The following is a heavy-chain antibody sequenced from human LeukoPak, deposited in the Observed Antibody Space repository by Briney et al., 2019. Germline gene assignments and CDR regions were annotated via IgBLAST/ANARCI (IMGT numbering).Heavy chain of an antibody. CDR3: ARDRAVNWFDP. CDR1: GFTFSNYA. J-gene: IGHJ5*02. CDR2: MSYDGSNN. V-gene: IGHV3-30-3*01. Sequence: PGGSLRLSCAASGFTFSNYAMHWVRQAPGKGLEWVAVMSYDGSNNYYADSVKGRFTISRDNAKNSLYLQMNSLRAEDTAVYYCARDRAVNWFDPWGQGTLVTVSS.